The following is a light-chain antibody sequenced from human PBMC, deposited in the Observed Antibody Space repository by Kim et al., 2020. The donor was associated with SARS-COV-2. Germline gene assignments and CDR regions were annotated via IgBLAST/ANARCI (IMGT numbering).Light chain of an antibody. Sequence: ASVEDRVDITCRASQTINIRLAWYQQKPGKAPKLLIYQASTLDIGVPSKFSGGGYGTEFTLTISSLQPDDFATYYCQQYNTYPWTFGQGTKVDIK. CDR1: QTINIR. J-gene: IGKJ1*01. V-gene: IGKV1-5*03. CDR2: QAS. CDR3: QQYNTYPWT.